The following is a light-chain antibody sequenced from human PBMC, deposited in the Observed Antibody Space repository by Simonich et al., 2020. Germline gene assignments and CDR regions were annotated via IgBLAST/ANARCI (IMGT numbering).Light chain of an antibody. Sequence: QSVLTQPPSVSAAPGQKVTISCSGSSSHIGNNYVSWYQQLPGTAPKLLIYDNNQRPSGIPARFSGSKSGTSATLGITGLQTGDEADYYCGTWDSSLSAGVFGGGTKLTVL. CDR1: SSHIGNNY. J-gene: IGLJ2*01. CDR2: DNN. CDR3: GTWDSSLSAGV. V-gene: IGLV1-51*01.